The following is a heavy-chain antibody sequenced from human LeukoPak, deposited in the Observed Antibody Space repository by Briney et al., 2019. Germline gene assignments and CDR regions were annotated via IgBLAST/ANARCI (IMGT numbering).Heavy chain of an antibody. Sequence: PSETLSLTCTVSGGSISSGGYYWSWIRQPPGKGLEWIGYIYHSGSTYYNPSLKSRVTISVDRSKNQFSLKLSSVTAADTAVYYCARSLHTYYDFWSGYDDYWGQGTLVTVSS. J-gene: IGHJ4*02. V-gene: IGHV4-30-2*01. CDR3: ARSLHTYYDFWSGYDDY. CDR1: GGSISSGGYY. CDR2: IYHSGST. D-gene: IGHD3-3*01.